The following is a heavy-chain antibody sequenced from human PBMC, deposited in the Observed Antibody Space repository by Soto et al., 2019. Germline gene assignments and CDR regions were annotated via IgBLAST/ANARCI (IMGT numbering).Heavy chain of an antibody. D-gene: IGHD4-17*01. Sequence: GGSLRLSCAASGFTFSSYGMHWVRQAPGKGLEWVAVIWYDGSNKYYADSVKGRFTISRDNSKNTLYLQMNSLRAEDTAVYYCARDLNYGRYYYMDVWGKGTTVTVSS. CDR2: IWYDGSNK. CDR1: GFTFSSYG. J-gene: IGHJ6*03. CDR3: ARDLNYGRYYYMDV. V-gene: IGHV3-33*01.